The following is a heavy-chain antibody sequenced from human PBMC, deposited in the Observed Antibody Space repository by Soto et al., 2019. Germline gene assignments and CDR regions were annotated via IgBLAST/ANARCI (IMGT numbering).Heavy chain of an antibody. J-gene: IGHJ6*02. CDR3: ARARQRDTGRGLDV. Sequence: LSLTCTISGDSINNYFWNWIRQPPGKGLEWIGYISYSGSTSYNPSLQSRVTISSDTSKNQFSLELSSVTAADTAVYYCARARQRDTGRGLDVWGQGTTVTVSS. CDR2: ISYSGST. D-gene: IGHD5-18*01. V-gene: IGHV4-59*01. CDR1: GDSINNYF.